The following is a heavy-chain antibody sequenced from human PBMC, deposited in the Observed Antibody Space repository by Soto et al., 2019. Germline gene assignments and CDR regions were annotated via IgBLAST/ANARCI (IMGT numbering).Heavy chain of an antibody. J-gene: IGHJ6*02. CDR3: ARARQRDTGRGLDV. Sequence: LSLTCTISGDSINNYFWNWIRQPPGKGLEWIGYISYSGSTSYNPSLQSRVTISSDTSKNQFSLELSSVTAADTAVYYCARARQRDTGRGLDVWGQGTTVTVSS. CDR2: ISYSGST. D-gene: IGHD5-18*01. V-gene: IGHV4-59*01. CDR1: GDSINNYF.